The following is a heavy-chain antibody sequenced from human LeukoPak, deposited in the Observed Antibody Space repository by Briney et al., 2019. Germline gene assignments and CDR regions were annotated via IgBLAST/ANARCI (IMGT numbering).Heavy chain of an antibody. V-gene: IGHV3-23*01. D-gene: IGHD3-16*02. CDR2: INGSGGST. CDR1: GFTFSSYA. J-gene: IGHJ6*03. CDR3: AKDTIMITFGGVISTYFTNYYYYYMDV. Sequence: GSLRLSCAASGFTFSSYAMSWVRQAPGKGLERVSAINGSGGSTYYADSVKGRFTISRDNSKNTLYLQMNSLRAEDTAVYYCAKDTIMITFGGVISTYFTNYYYYYMDVWGKGTTVTVSS.